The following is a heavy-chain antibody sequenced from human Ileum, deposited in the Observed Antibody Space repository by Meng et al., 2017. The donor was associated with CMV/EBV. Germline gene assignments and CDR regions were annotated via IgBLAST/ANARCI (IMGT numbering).Heavy chain of an antibody. J-gene: IGHJ6*02. CDR1: TYTFSTFI. V-gene: IGHV1-18*04. Sequence: ASVKVSCKASTYTFSTFIIAWVRQAPGQGLEWMGWINIYKEKTNTNYAQKFRGRVTITTDESTNTAYMELSSLRSEDTAVYYCARGFGSASTSLYYYGMDVWGQGTTVTISS. CDR2: INIYKEKTNT. D-gene: IGHD3-3*01. CDR3: ARGFGSASTSLYYYGMDV.